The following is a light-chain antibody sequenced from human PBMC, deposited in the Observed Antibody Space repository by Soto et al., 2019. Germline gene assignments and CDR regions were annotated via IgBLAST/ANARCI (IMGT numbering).Light chain of an antibody. Sequence: DIQMTQSPSSLSVSVGDRVTITCRASQGISNYLAWYQQKPGKVPKLLIYAASTLQSGVPSRFSGSGSGTDFTLTISSLQPEDVAIYYCQKYNSAPRITFGQGTRLDIK. CDR2: AAS. V-gene: IGKV1-27*01. J-gene: IGKJ5*01. CDR1: QGISNY. CDR3: QKYNSAPRIT.